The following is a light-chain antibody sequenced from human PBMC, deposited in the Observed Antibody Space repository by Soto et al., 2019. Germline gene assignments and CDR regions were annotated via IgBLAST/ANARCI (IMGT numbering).Light chain of an antibody. CDR1: QSVSSN. J-gene: IGKJ1*01. CDR3: HQYNNWTWT. Sequence: EIVMTQSPGTLSVSPGERATLSCRASQSVSSNLAWYQQQHGQAPRLLIYGASTRATGIPARFSGSGAGTEFTLTISSLQSEDVALDYCHQYNNWTWTFGQGTKVDIK. CDR2: GAS. V-gene: IGKV3-15*01.